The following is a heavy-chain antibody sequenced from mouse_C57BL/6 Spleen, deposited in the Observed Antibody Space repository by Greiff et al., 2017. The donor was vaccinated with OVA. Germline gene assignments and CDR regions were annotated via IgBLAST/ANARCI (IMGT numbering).Heavy chain of an antibody. CDR2: IYPGSGST. CDR1: GYTFTSYW. CDR3: ARVMLRESYYYAMDF. D-gene: IGHD1-1*01. J-gene: IGHJ4*01. V-gene: IGHV1-55*01. Sequence: QVQLQQPGAELVKPGASVKMSCKASGYTFTSYWITWVKQRPGQGLEWIGDIYPGSGSTNYNEKFKSKAKLTVDTSSSTAYMQLSSLTSEDSAVYYGARVMLRESYYYAMDFWGQGTSVTVSS.